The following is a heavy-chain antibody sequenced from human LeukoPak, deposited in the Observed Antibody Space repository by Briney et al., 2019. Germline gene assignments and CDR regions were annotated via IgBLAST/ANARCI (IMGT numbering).Heavy chain of an antibody. J-gene: IGHJ5*02. V-gene: IGHV4-59*11. Sequence: PLETLSLTCTVSGGSISSHYWSWIRQPPGKGLEWIGYIYYSGSTNYNPSLKSRVTISVDTSKNQFSLKLSSVTAADTAVYYCARVITVGGFDPWGQGTLVTVSS. CDR2: IYYSGST. D-gene: IGHD4-23*01. CDR1: GGSISSHY. CDR3: ARVITVGGFDP.